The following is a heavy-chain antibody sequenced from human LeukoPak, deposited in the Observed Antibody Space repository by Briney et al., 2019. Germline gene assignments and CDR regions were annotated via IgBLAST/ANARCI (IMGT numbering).Heavy chain of an antibody. J-gene: IGHJ4*02. CDR2: INSDGSST. V-gene: IGHV3-74*01. CDR3: AREVTKVVDY. Sequence: GGSPRLSCAASGFTFSSYWMHWVRQAPGKGLVWVSRINSDGSSTNYADSVKGRFTISRDNAKNTLYLQMTSLRAEDTAVYYCAREVTKVVDYWGQGTLVTVSS. D-gene: IGHD2-15*01. CDR1: GFTFSSYW.